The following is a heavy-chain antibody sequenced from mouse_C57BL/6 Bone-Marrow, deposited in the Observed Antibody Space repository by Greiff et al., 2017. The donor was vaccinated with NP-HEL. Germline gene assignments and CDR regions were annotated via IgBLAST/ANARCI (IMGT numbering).Heavy chain of an antibody. CDR2: INPSSGYT. D-gene: IGHD2-1*01. V-gene: IGHV1-4*01. CDR1: GYTFTSYT. CDR3: ARSDLVYYGPY. Sequence: QVQLQQSGAELARPGASVKMSCKASGYTFTSYTMHWVKQRPGPGLEWIGYINPSSGYTKYNQKFKDKATLTADKSSSTAYMQLSSLTSEDSAVYYCARSDLVYYGPYWGQGTTLTVSS. J-gene: IGHJ2*01.